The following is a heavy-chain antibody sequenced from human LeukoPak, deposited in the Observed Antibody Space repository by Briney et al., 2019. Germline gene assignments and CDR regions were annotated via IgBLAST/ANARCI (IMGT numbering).Heavy chain of an antibody. CDR3: AKKLPGASYYFDF. CDR2: IGSGGYT. CDR1: GFTLSDYD. Sequence: GGSLRLSCIASGFTLSDYDMTWVRQTPGKGLEYVSSIGSGGYTFYAGSVKGRFSISRDISQNTVYLQMNSLRAEDTAMYFCAKKLPGASYYFDFWGQGTLLSVSS. V-gene: IGHV3-23*01. J-gene: IGHJ4*02. D-gene: IGHD7-27*01.